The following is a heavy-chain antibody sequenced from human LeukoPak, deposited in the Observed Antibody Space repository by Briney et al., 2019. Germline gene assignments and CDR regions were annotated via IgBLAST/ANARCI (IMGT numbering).Heavy chain of an antibody. D-gene: IGHD3-10*01. CDR3: AKDLVRGVM. Sequence: GGSLRLSCAASGFTFSSYAMSWVPQAPGTGLEWVSAISGSSGSTYYADSVNGRFTISRDNSQNTLYLQMNSLRAEDTAVYYCAKDLVRGVMWGQGTLVTVSS. CDR2: ISGSSGST. CDR1: GFTFSSYA. J-gene: IGHJ4*02. V-gene: IGHV3-23*01.